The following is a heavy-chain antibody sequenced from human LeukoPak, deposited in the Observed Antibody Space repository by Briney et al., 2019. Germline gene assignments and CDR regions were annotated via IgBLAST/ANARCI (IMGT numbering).Heavy chain of an antibody. CDR1: GFTFSDYY. V-gene: IGHV3-11*01. D-gene: IGHD3-3*01. CDR2: ISSSGSTI. J-gene: IGHJ6*02. Sequence: GGSLRLSCAASGFTFSDYYMSCIRQAPGKGLEWVSYISSSGSTIYYADSVKGRFTISRDNAKNSLYLQMNSLRAEDTAVYYCARDRAVYYDFWSGYSIYYYYYGMDVWGQGTTVTVSS. CDR3: ARDRAVYYDFWSGYSIYYYYYGMDV.